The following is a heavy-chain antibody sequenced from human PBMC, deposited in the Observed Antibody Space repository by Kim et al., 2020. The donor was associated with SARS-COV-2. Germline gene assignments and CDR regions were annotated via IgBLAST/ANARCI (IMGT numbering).Heavy chain of an antibody. CDR3: IGDECYAFDV. CDR2: SST. J-gene: IGHJ6*02. D-gene: IGHD3-3*01. V-gene: IGHV3-74*01. Sequence: SSTTCADSVKGRFTISRDNAKNTVYLQVSSVRPEDTGVYYCIGDECYAFDVWGPGTTVTVS.